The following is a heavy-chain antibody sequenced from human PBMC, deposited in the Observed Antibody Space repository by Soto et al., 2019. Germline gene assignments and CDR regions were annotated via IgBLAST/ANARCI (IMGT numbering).Heavy chain of an antibody. CDR3: AKDLHSTVTTQY. Sequence: EVQLLESGGGLVQPGGSLRLSCAASGFTFNSYAMSWVRQAPGKGLEWVATISGSAATTYYGDSVKGRFTISRDTSKNTLYLQMNSLRAEDTALYYCAKDLHSTVTTQYWGQGTLVTVSS. J-gene: IGHJ4*02. D-gene: IGHD4-17*01. CDR1: GFTFNSYA. V-gene: IGHV3-23*01. CDR2: ISGSAATT.